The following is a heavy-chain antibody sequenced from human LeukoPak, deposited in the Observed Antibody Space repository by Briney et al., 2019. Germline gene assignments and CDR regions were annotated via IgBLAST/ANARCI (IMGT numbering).Heavy chain of an antibody. D-gene: IGHD2-2*02. Sequence: SVKVSCKASGYTFTSYGISWVRQAPGQGLEWMGGIIPIFGTANYAQKFQGRVTITADESTSTAYMELSSLRSEDTAVYYCASGELVVPAAIRSDYYYYYYMDVWGKGTTVTVSS. V-gene: IGHV1-69*13. CDR3: ASGELVVPAAIRSDYYYYYYMDV. CDR1: GYTFTSYG. J-gene: IGHJ6*03. CDR2: IIPIFGTA.